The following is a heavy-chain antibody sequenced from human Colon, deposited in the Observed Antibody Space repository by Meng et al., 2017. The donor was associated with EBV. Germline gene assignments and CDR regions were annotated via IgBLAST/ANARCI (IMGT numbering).Heavy chain of an antibody. J-gene: IGHJ4*02. CDR1: GVSISSNIR. V-gene: IGHV4-4*02. CDR2: IDDSGST. D-gene: IGHD1-26*01. CDR3: ARGKQDAWELLAY. Sequence: QGQLTESGPGPVKPSGTLSLTCGVSGVSISSNIRWTWVRQPPGKGLEWIGDIDDSGSTNYNPSLNSRISISLDKSKNHFSLKVNSVTAADTAVYYCARGKQDAWELLAYWGQGALVTASS.